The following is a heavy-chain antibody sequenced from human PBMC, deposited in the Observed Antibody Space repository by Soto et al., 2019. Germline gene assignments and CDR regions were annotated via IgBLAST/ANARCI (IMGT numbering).Heavy chain of an antibody. CDR3: ARLSTGFCTKNTCQHYFGIDV. V-gene: IGHV5-10-1*01. D-gene: IGHD2-8*01. J-gene: IGHJ6*02. CDR2: IDPRDSYS. CDR1: GYTFSAFW. Sequence: GESLKISCQASGYTFSAFWITWVRQMPGKGLEWMATIDPRDSYSNYSLSFQGHVTISADKSIGSAYLHWSTLEASDTAIYYCARLSTGFCTKNTCQHYFGIDVCGQGTTVTV.